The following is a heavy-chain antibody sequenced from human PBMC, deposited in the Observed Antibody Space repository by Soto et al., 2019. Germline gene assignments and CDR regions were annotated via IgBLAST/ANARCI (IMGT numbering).Heavy chain of an antibody. Sequence: ASMKVSCKPSGYTFTTYGITWVRQAPGQGLEWMGWISIYSGNTNYAQKLQGRVTMTTDTSTSTAYMEMRSLRSDDTAVYFCARSRSIALENDYWGQGTQVTVSS. V-gene: IGHV1-18*01. CDR2: ISIYSGNT. CDR3: ARSRSIALENDY. J-gene: IGHJ4*02. D-gene: IGHD6-6*01. CDR1: GYTFTTYG.